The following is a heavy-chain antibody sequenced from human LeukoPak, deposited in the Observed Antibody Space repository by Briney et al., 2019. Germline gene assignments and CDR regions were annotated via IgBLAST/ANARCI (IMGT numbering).Heavy chain of an antibody. CDR3: ARDYYDSSGYYPRWLYAFDI. CDR1: GFTVSSNY. CDR2: IYSGGST. J-gene: IGHJ3*02. Sequence: PGGSLRLSCAASGFTVSSNYMSWVRQAPGKGLEWVSVIYSGGSTYYADSVKGRFTISRDNSKNTLYLQMNSLRAEDTAVYYCARDYYDSSGYYPRWLYAFDIWGQGTMVTVSS. V-gene: IGHV3-53*01. D-gene: IGHD3-22*01.